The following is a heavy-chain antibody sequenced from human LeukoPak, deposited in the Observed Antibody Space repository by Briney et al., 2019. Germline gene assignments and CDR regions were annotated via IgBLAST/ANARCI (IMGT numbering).Heavy chain of an antibody. D-gene: IGHD5-24*01. CDR2: ISSSSSYI. V-gene: IGHV3-21*01. CDR3: ARVGLATNDY. Sequence: PGGSLRLSCAASGFTFSSYRMNWVRQAPGRGLEWVSSISSSSSYIYYADSVKGRFTISRDNAKNSQYLQMNSLRAEDTAVYYCARVGLATNDYWGQGTLVTVSS. CDR1: GFTFSSYR. J-gene: IGHJ4*02.